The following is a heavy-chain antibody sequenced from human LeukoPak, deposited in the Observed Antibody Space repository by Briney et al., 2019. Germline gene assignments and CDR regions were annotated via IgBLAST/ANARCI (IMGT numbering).Heavy chain of an antibody. V-gene: IGHV4-39*07. CDR2: IYYSGST. Sequence: PSETLSLTCTVSGGSISSSSYYWGWIRQPPGKGLEWIGSIYYSGSTYYNPSLKSRVTISVDTSKNQFSLKLSSVTAADTAVYYCARGHRGRRYCTNGVCYKHPAGFDYWGQGTLVTVSS. CDR1: GGSISSSSYY. CDR3: ARGHRGRRYCTNGVCYKHPAGFDY. J-gene: IGHJ4*02. D-gene: IGHD2-8*01.